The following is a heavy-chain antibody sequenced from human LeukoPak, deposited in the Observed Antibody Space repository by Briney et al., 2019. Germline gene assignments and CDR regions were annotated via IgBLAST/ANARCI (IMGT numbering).Heavy chain of an antibody. J-gene: IGHJ5*02. CDR3: ARLVSGWNWFDP. Sequence: ASVKVSCKASGYTFTSYYMHWVRQAPGQGLEWMGIINPNTGSTDYAQKFQGRVTMTRDTSTSTVYMELSSLRSEDTAVYYCARLVSGWNWFDPWGQETLVTVSS. CDR2: INPNTGST. D-gene: IGHD6-19*01. V-gene: IGHV1-46*01. CDR1: GYTFTSYY.